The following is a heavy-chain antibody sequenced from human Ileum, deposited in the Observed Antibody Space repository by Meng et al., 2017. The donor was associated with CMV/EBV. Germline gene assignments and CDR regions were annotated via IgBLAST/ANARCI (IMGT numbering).Heavy chain of an antibody. D-gene: IGHD3-16*01. J-gene: IGHJ4*02. Sequence: GRLGRVGGGGGQLGRARGTSCGTAGLALSSAAVDWVRPVARQGLEGGGVLSNDGKNKNYAGSGKGPFTISRDKSQNPVHLQMDSLRVGEPALFFCVTKWGGEFIAYFDHWGQGTLVTVSS. CDR2: LSNDGKNK. CDR3: VTKWGGEFIAYFDH. V-gene: IGHV3-30*14. CDR1: GLALSSAA.